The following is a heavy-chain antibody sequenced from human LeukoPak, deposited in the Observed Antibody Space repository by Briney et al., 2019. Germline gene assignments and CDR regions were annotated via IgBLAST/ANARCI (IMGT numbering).Heavy chain of an antibody. CDR1: GYTFTSYG. J-gene: IGHJ4*02. CDR2: ISAYNGNT. Sequence: ASSVTVSCKASGYTFTSYGISWVRQAPGQGLEWMGWISAYNGNTHYAQKLQGRVTMTTDTSTSTAYMELRSLRSDDTAVYYCAREGIQLWLDLSYWGQGTRVSVSS. CDR3: AREGIQLWLDLSY. V-gene: IGHV1-18*01. D-gene: IGHD5-18*01.